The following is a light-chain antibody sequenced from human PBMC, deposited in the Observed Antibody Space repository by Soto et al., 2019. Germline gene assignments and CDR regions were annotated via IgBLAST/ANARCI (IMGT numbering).Light chain of an antibody. Sequence: IHMTESAYTLSSGGGHRVPITCLPSQSISSWLAWYQQKPGKAPNLLIYKACTLDSAVQSTFSGSGTRKELTATISSMPPEDFETYYCNKYKSYYRRFGQGT. J-gene: IGKJ1*01. CDR1: QSISSW. V-gene: IGKV1-5*03. CDR2: KAC. CDR3: NKYKSYYRR.